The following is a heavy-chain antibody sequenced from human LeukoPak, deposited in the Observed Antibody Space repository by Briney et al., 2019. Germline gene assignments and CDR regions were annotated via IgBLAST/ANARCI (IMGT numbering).Heavy chain of an antibody. CDR2: INDDGSTT. CDR3: ARGWLSGSYSIL. D-gene: IGHD1-26*01. J-gene: IGHJ3*01. CDR1: GFTFSSYT. Sequence: PGGSLRLSCAASGFTFSSYTMNWVRQAPGEGLVWVSRINDDGSTTNYADSVKGRFTISRDNAKKTLYLQMDSLRAEDTGVYYCARGWLSGSYSILWGQGTLVTVSS. V-gene: IGHV3-74*01.